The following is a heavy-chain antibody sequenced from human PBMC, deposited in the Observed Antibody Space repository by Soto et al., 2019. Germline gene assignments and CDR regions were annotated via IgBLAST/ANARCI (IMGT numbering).Heavy chain of an antibody. Sequence: EVQLVESGGGLVQPGGSLRLSCAASGFTFTTYWMTWVRQAPGKGPEWVANIKQDGSEKYYVDSVKGRFTISRDNAKNSLYLQMNYLRAEDTAVYYCARDSEQQLYYYYYGMDVWGQGNTVIVSS. CDR1: GFTFTTYW. CDR2: IKQDGSEK. CDR3: ARDSEQQLYYYYYGMDV. J-gene: IGHJ6*02. D-gene: IGHD6-13*01. V-gene: IGHV3-7*01.